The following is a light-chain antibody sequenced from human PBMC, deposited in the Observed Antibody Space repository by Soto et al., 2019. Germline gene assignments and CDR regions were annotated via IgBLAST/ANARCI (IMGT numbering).Light chain of an antibody. CDR1: ESLVHSDGTTY. V-gene: IGKV2-24*01. Sequence: DIVVTQTPLSSPVTLGQPASISCRSSESLVHSDGTTYLSWFHQRPGQPPRLLIYHISNRFSGVPYRFSGSGAGTDFTLKISRVEDEDVGVYYCMQAKQFPYTFGQGTKLEIK. CDR2: HIS. J-gene: IGKJ2*01. CDR3: MQAKQFPYT.